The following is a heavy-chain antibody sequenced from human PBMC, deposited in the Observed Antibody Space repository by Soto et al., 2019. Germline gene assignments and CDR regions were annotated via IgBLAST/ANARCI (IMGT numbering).Heavy chain of an antibody. J-gene: IGHJ4*02. CDR3: ARAREEEYSYYFDY. D-gene: IGHD5-12*01. V-gene: IGHV3-53*04. Sequence: GGSLRLSCAASGFTVSSNYMSWVRQAPGKGLEWVSVIYSGGSTYYADSVKGRFTISRHNSKNTLYLQMNSLRAEDTAVYYCARAREEEYSYYFDYWGQGTLVTVSS. CDR1: GFTVSSNY. CDR2: IYSGGST.